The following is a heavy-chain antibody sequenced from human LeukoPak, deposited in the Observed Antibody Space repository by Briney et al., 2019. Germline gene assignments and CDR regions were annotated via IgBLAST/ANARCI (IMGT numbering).Heavy chain of an antibody. D-gene: IGHD3-10*01. CDR1: GGSFSGCY. CDR2: INHSGST. V-gene: IGHV4-34*01. J-gene: IGHJ5*02. Sequence: SETLSLTCAVYGGSFSGCYWSWIRQPPGKGLEWNGEINHSGSTNYNPSLKSRVTISVDTSKNQFSLKLSSVTAADTAVYYCARKGGRYYGSGSYSSNWFDPWGQGTLVTVSS. CDR3: ARKGGRYYGSGSYSSNWFDP.